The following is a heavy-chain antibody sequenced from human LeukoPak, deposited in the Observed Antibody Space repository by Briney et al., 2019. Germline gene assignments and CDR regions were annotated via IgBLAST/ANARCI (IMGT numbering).Heavy chain of an antibody. J-gene: IGHJ3*02. CDR3: GAARQYVGAFDI. Sequence: GGSLRLSCAASGFTVSSYEFYWVRQAPGKGLEWVSYISSDGTTIKYADSVKGRFTTSRDDAKRSLYLQMNGLRADDMAIYYCGAARQYVGAFDIWGQGTVVTVS. CDR2: ISSDGTTI. V-gene: IGHV3-48*03. CDR1: GFTVSSYE. D-gene: IGHD3-16*01.